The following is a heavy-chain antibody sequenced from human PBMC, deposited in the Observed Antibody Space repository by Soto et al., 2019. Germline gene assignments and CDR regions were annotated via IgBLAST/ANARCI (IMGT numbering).Heavy chain of an antibody. CDR1: GFTFSSYG. Sequence: QVQLVESGGGVVQPGRSLRLSCAASGFTFSSYGMHWVRQAPGKGLEWVAVISYDGSNKYYADSVKGRFTISRDNSKKTLYLQMNSLRAEDTAVYYCAKDREEMATINYFDYWGQGTLVTVSS. J-gene: IGHJ4*02. D-gene: IGHD5-12*01. CDR2: ISYDGSNK. CDR3: AKDREEMATINYFDY. V-gene: IGHV3-30*18.